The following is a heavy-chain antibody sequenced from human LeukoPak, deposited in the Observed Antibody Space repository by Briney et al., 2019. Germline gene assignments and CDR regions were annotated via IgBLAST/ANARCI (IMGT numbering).Heavy chain of an antibody. D-gene: IGHD3-3*01. CDR1: GGTFSSYA. Sequence: SVKVSCKAYGGTFSSYAISWVRQAPGQGLEWMGGIIPIFGTANYAQKFQGRVTITADESTSTAYMELSSLRSEDTAVYYCASGYDFWRADYWGQGTLVTVSS. V-gene: IGHV1-69*13. CDR2: IIPIFGTA. CDR3: ASGYDFWRADY. J-gene: IGHJ4*02.